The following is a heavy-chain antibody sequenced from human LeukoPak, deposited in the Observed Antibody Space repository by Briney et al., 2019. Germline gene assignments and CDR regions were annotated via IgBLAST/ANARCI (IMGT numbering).Heavy chain of an antibody. CDR3: ARPAITVTSNYFDP. Sequence: GGSLRLSCAAPGFTFSSYWMHWVRQAPGKGLVWISRINSDGISTNYADSVKGRFTISRDNAKNTLYLQMNSLRVEDTAVYYCARPAITVTSNYFDPWGQGTLVTVSS. D-gene: IGHD4-17*01. J-gene: IGHJ5*02. V-gene: IGHV3-74*01. CDR2: INSDGIST. CDR1: GFTFSSYW.